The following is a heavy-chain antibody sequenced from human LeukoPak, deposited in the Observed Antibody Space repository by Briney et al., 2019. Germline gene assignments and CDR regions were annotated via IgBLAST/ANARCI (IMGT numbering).Heavy chain of an antibody. CDR1: GGSISSGSYY. Sequence: PSETLSLTCTVSGGSISSGSYYWSWIRQPPGKGLEWIGYIYYSGSTNYNPSLKSRVTISVDTSKNQFSLKLSSVTAADTAVYYCARDHLEWLFLGHYMDVWGKGTTVTVSS. CDR2: IYYSGST. V-gene: IGHV4-61*01. J-gene: IGHJ6*03. D-gene: IGHD3-3*01. CDR3: ARDHLEWLFLGHYMDV.